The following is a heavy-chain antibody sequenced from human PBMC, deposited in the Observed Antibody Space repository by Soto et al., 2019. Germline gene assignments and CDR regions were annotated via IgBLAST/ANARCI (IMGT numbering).Heavy chain of an antibody. CDR3: ARQIAAAARRGPGFDP. D-gene: IGHD6-13*01. Sequence: QVQLQESGPGLVKPSETLSLTCTVSGGSISSYYWSWIRQPPGKGLEWIGYIYYSGSTNYNPSLKSRVTISVDTSKNQFSLKLSSVTAADTAVYYCARQIAAAARRGPGFDPWGQGTLVTVSS. J-gene: IGHJ5*02. V-gene: IGHV4-59*08. CDR1: GGSISSYY. CDR2: IYYSGST.